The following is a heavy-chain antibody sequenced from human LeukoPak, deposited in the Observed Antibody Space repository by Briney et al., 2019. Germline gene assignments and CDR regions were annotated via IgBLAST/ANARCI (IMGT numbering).Heavy chain of an antibody. CDR1: GYTFTSYV. CDR2: INTNTGNP. D-gene: IGHD2-21*01. Sequence: SVTVSRKPSGYTFTSYVMNWVRQAPGQGLEWMGWINTNTGNPTHAPGLPGRFVFPFDHSVRTAYLQISRLKAQAPAGSYCSRDRVIRDYWGQGTLVTVSS. V-gene: IGHV7-4-1*02. CDR3: SRDRVIRDY. J-gene: IGHJ4*02.